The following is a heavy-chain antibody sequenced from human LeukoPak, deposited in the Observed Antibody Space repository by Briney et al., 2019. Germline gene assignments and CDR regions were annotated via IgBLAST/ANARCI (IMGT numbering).Heavy chain of an antibody. Sequence: ASVKVSCKASGYTFTGYYMHWVRQAPGQGLEWMGWINPNSGGTNYAQKFQGRVTMTRDTSISTAYMELSRLRSDDTAVYYCAKDIHPRFLEALDYWGQGSLVTVSS. CDR1: GYTFTGYY. CDR3: AKDIHPRFLEALDY. CDR2: INPNSGGT. J-gene: IGHJ4*02. D-gene: IGHD3-3*01. V-gene: IGHV1-2*02.